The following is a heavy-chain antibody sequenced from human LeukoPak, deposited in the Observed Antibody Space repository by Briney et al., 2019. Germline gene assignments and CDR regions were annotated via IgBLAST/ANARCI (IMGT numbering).Heavy chain of an antibody. D-gene: IGHD1-1*01. CDR2: IKSKTDGGTT. V-gene: IGHV3-15*01. J-gene: IGHJ2*01. CDR1: GFTFSAYW. CDR3: TPANDGL. Sequence: PGGSLRLSCAASGFTFSAYWMTWVRQAPGKGLEWVGRIKSKTDGGTTYYAAPVKGRFTISRDDSKNTLYLHMNSLKPEDTAVYYCTPANDGLWGRGTVVTVSP.